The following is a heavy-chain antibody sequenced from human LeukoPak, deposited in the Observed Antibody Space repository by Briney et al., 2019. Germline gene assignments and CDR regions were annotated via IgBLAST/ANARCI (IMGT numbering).Heavy chain of an antibody. J-gene: IGHJ1*01. Sequence: ASVKVSCKASGYTFTGYYMHWVRQAPGQVLEWVGWINPRSGGTDYAQRLQGRVSMTTDTSIATAYMELSRLTSDDTAIYYCARGTIGSYSSVHDWGQGTLLIVSS. CDR2: INPRSGGT. D-gene: IGHD1-26*01. CDR3: ARGTIGSYSSVHD. CDR1: GYTFTGYY. V-gene: IGHV1-2*02.